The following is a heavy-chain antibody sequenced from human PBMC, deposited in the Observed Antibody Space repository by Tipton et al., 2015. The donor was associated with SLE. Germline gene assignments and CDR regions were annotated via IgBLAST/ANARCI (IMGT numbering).Heavy chain of an antibody. V-gene: IGHV4-34*01. J-gene: IGHJ5*02. CDR3: ARDQGSGQP. Sequence: LSLTCAVYGGSFSGYYWSWIRQPPGKGLEWIGEINHSGSTNYNPSLKSRVTISVDTSKNQFSLKLSSVTAADTAVYYCARDQGSGQPWGQGTLVTVSS. D-gene: IGHD6-19*01. CDR2: INHSGST. CDR1: GGSFSGYY.